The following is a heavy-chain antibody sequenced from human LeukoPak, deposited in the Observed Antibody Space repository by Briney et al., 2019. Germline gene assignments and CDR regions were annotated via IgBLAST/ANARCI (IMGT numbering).Heavy chain of an antibody. CDR3: AGRYCSRTSCPLDY. D-gene: IGHD2-2*01. V-gene: IGHV1-46*01. CDR2: INPSGGST. Sequence: ASVKVSCKASGYTFTSYYMYWVRQAPGQGLEWMGIINPSGGSTSYAQKFQGRVTMTSDMSTSTVYMELSSLRSEDTAVYYCAGRYCSRTSCPLDYWGQGTLVTVSS. CDR1: GYTFTSYY. J-gene: IGHJ4*02.